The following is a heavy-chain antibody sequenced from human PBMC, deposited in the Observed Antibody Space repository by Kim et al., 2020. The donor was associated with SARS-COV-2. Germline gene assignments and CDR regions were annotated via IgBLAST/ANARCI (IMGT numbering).Heavy chain of an antibody. CDR2: IKQDGSEK. V-gene: IGHV3-7*01. CDR3: SSRPA. J-gene: IGHJ5*02. Sequence: IKQDGSEKHYVDSVKGRFTISRDNAKNSLYLQMNSLRTEDTAVYYCSSRPASGQGTLVTVSS.